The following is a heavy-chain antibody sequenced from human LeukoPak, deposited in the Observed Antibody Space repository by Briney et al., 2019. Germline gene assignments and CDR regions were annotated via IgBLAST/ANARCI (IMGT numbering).Heavy chain of an antibody. Sequence: GGSLRLSCAASGFTFSTYSMTWVRQAPGRGLEWVSSISTSGSHTYYADSVKGRFTISRDNARNSLYLQTNSLRAEDTAVYYCAGLDNTVVTPTNDYWGQGTLVTVTS. CDR3: AGLDNTVVTPTNDY. CDR2: ISTSGSHT. J-gene: IGHJ4*02. V-gene: IGHV3-21*01. D-gene: IGHD4-23*01. CDR1: GFTFSTYS.